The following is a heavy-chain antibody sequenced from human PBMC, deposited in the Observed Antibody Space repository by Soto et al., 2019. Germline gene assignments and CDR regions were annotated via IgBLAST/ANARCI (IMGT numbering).Heavy chain of an antibody. J-gene: IGHJ6*04. D-gene: IGHD2-8*01. V-gene: IGHV3-23*01. CDR1: GFTVSGHA. Sequence: PWGSLRLSCAASGFTVSGHAMSWVRQAPGKGLEWVSTISGSGDVTYYGDSVKGRFTISRDSSSSTLYLQMNNLRGEDTAVYFCTKSRRGVLMVHGFGGMEVWGKGTTVSVSS. CDR3: TKSRRGVLMVHGFGGMEV. CDR2: ISGSGDVT.